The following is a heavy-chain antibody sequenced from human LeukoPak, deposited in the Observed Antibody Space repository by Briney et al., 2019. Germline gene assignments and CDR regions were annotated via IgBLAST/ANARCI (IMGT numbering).Heavy chain of an antibody. CDR1: GGSISSSSYY. D-gene: IGHD6-13*01. Sequence: PSETLSLTCTVSGGSISSSSYYWGWIRQPPGKGLEWIGSIYYSGSTYYNPSLKSRVTISVDTSKNQFSLKLSSVTAADTAVYYCATGIAAAGYPFDYWGQGTLVTVSS. V-gene: IGHV4-39*07. CDR2: IYYSGST. CDR3: ATGIAAAGYPFDY. J-gene: IGHJ4*02.